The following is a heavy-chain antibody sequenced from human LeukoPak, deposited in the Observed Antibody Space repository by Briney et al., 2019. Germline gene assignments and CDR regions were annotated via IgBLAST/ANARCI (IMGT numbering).Heavy chain of an antibody. V-gene: IGHV3-23*01. D-gene: IGHD6-13*01. Sequence: GGSLRLSCAASGFTFSNYAMSWVRQAPGKGLEWVSSITGGGSRSYYADSGKGRFTISRDNSGYTLHLQMNSLRAEDTAVYYRASRSSTVAATVLFDYWGQGTLVTVSS. J-gene: IGHJ4*02. CDR2: ITGGGSRS. CDR1: GFTFSNYA. CDR3: ASRSSTVAATVLFDY.